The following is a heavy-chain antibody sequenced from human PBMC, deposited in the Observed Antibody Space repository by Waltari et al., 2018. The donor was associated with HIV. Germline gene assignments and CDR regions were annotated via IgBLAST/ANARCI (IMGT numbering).Heavy chain of an antibody. J-gene: IGHJ4*02. D-gene: IGHD3-10*01. Sequence: LVESGGGLVQPGESLRLSCTASGFSFSTSWMSWVRQSPGKGLEWVANMKEDGSEKRYADSVKGRFIISRDNAMNSLYLQMNNLRAEDTAVYYCATGFVPGYWGQGTLVTVSS. V-gene: IGHV3-7*01. CDR2: MKEDGSEK. CDR1: GFSFSTSW. CDR3: ATGFVPGY.